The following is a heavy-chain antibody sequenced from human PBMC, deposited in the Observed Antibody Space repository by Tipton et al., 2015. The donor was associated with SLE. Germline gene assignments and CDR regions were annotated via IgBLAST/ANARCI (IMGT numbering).Heavy chain of an antibody. CDR1: GFTFSSHW. J-gene: IGHJ4*02. D-gene: IGHD3-3*01. Sequence: SLRLSCAASGFTFSSHWMHWVRQAPGKGLVWVSRINSDGSSTSYADSVKGRFTISRDNAKNTLYLQMNSLRAEDTAVYYCARATNYDFWSGPFDYWGQGTLVTVSS. V-gene: IGHV3-74*01. CDR3: ARATNYDFWSGPFDY. CDR2: INSDGSST.